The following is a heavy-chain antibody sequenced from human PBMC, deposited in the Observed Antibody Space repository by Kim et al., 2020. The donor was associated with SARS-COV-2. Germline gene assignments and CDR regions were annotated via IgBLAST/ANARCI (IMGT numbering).Heavy chain of an antibody. D-gene: IGHD3-16*01. Sequence: SETLSLTCTVSGGSISGYYWSWIRQPPGKELEWIGYIYYSGSTNYNPSLKSRVTISVDTSKNQFSLKLSSGTAADTAVYYCARGNPTGGYYDYVWGRWGMDVWGQGITVTVSS. CDR1: GGSISGYY. J-gene: IGHJ6*02. CDR2: IYYSGST. V-gene: IGHV4-59*01. CDR3: ARGNPTGGYYDYVWGRWGMDV.